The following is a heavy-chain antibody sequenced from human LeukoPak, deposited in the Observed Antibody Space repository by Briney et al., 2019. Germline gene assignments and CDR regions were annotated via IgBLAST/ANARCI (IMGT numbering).Heavy chain of an antibody. CDR2: ICWNSGSI. J-gene: IGHJ3*02. D-gene: IGHD3-22*01. CDR3: AKDIFPYYDSSGRGDAFDI. Sequence: GRSLRLSCAASGFTFDDYAMHWVRQAPGKGLEGVSGICWNSGSIGYADSVKGRFTISRDNAKNSLYLQMNSLRAEDMALYYYAKDIFPYYDSSGRGDAFDIWGQGTMVTVSS. CDR1: GFTFDDYA. V-gene: IGHV3-9*03.